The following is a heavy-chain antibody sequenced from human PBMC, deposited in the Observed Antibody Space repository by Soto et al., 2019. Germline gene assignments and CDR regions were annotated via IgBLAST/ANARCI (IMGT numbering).Heavy chain of an antibody. CDR1: GGSISSSNW. Sequence: QVQLQESGPGLVKPSGTLSLTCAVFGGSISSSNWWSWVRQPPGKGLEWIGEIYHSGSTNYNTSLKSRVTISLDRSKMQCSRKRTSVTAAATTVYYCATEQWFGEFVHYDDGMEVGGQGTTVTVYS. V-gene: IGHV4-4*02. J-gene: IGHJ6*02. CDR2: IYHSGST. CDR3: ATEQWFGEFVHYDDGMEV. D-gene: IGHD3-10*01.